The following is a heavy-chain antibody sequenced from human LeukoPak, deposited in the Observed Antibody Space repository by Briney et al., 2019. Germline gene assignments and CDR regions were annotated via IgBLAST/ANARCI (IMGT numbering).Heavy chain of an antibody. CDR3: ARGPPKYSSGWYGPTGYFDY. Sequence: PSETLSLTCTVSGGSISSYYWSWIRQPPGKGLEWIGYIYYSGSTNYNPSLKSRVTISVDTSKNQFSLKLSSVTAADTAVYYCARGPPKYSSGWYGPTGYFDYWGQGTLVTVSS. J-gene: IGHJ4*02. D-gene: IGHD6-19*01. V-gene: IGHV4-59*08. CDR2: IYYSGST. CDR1: GGSISSYY.